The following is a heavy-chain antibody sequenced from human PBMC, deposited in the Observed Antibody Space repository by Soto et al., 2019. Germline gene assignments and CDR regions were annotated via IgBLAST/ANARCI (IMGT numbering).Heavy chain of an antibody. J-gene: IGHJ3*01. V-gene: IGHV4-4*02. CDR3: ARDSRYCTDSGCSIMRDAFDV. CDR2: IYHSGTT. D-gene: IGHD2-15*01. CDR1: HFSVTNNKY. Sequence: QVLLQESGPGLVKPSGTLSLTSTVSHFSVTNNKYWSWVRQSPGKPLDWIGEIYHSGTTYYNPSLSSRVSMSMDKSKNQISLILTSVTAADTAVYYCARDSRYCTDSGCSIMRDAFDVWGQGTLVTVSS.